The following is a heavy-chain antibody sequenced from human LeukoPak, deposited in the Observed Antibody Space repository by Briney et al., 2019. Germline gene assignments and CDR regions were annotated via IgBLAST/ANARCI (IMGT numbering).Heavy chain of an antibody. V-gene: IGHV3-7*05. Sequence: GGSLRLSCAASGFNFNNYWMSCVRQAPGKGLEWVANINQAGSDKYYVDSVKGRFTISRDNAKNSLYLQMNSLRAEDTAVYYCTRGMIRGVMDDYWGQGALVTVSS. CDR2: INQAGSDK. J-gene: IGHJ4*02. CDR3: TRGMIRGVMDDY. D-gene: IGHD3-10*01. CDR1: GFNFNNYW.